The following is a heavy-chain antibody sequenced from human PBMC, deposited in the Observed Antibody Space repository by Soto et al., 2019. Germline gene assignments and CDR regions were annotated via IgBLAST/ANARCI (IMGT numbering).Heavy chain of an antibody. CDR1: GGSISSYY. Sequence: PSETLSLTRTVSGGSISSYYWSWIRQPAWKGLEWIGYNYYSGSTNYNPSLKSRVTISVDTSKNQFSLKLSSVTAADTAVYYCAGGFCDFWSGYLHYYCYGMDVGGQGTTVTVS. V-gene: IGHV4-59*01. D-gene: IGHD3-3*01. J-gene: IGHJ6*02. CDR3: AGGFCDFWSGYLHYYCYGMDV. CDR2: NYYSGST.